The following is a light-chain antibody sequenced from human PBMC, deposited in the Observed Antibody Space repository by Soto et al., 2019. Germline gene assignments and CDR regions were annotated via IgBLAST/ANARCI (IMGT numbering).Light chain of an antibody. CDR1: QSVSSN. J-gene: IGKJ1*01. CDR3: QQYSLWPTT. V-gene: IGKV3-15*01. CDR2: GAS. Sequence: EVVMTQSPVTLSVSPGDRATLSCRASQSVSSNLAWFQPKFGRAPRLLMYGASTRATDVPARFSCSGSGTEFNLALSSLQSEDFAVYFCQQYSLWPTTFGQGTRVEIK.